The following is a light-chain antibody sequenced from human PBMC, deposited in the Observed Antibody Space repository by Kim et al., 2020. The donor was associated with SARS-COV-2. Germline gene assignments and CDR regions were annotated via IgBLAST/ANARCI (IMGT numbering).Light chain of an antibody. Sequence: QSALTQPPSASGSPGQSVTISCTGTSSDVGGYNYVSWYQQHPGKAPQLMIYEVSKRPSGVPDRFSGSKSGNTASLTVSGLRAEDEADYYCTSYAGNNNVVFGGGTQLTVL. CDR1: SSDVGGYNY. CDR2: EVS. J-gene: IGLJ2*01. V-gene: IGLV2-8*01. CDR3: TSYAGNNNVV.